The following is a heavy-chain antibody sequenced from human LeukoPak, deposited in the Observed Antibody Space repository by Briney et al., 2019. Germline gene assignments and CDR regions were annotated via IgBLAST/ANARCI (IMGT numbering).Heavy chain of an antibody. CDR2: ISAYNGNT. Sequence: ASVKVSCKASGYTFTSYGISWARQAPGQGLEWMGWISAYNGNTNYAQKLQGRVTMTTDTSTSTAYMELRSLRSDDTAVYYCARDRVFWFGELLARGDDWFDPWGQGTLVTVSS. CDR1: GYTFTSYG. D-gene: IGHD3-10*01. V-gene: IGHV1-18*01. J-gene: IGHJ5*02. CDR3: ARDRVFWFGELLARGDDWFDP.